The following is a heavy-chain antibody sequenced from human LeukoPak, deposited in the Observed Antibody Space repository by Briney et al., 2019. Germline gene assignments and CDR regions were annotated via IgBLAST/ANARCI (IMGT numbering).Heavy chain of an antibody. CDR1: GFTFSSYS. CDR3: ARDRGDSYGSTTYYFDY. D-gene: IGHD5-18*01. V-gene: IGHV3-21*01. Sequence: GGSLRLSCAASGFTFSSYSMNWVRQAPGKGLEWVSSISSSSSYIYYADSVKGRFTISRDNAKNSLYLQMNSLRAGDTAVYYCARDRGDSYGSTTYYFDYWGQGTLVTVSS. J-gene: IGHJ4*02. CDR2: ISSSSSYI.